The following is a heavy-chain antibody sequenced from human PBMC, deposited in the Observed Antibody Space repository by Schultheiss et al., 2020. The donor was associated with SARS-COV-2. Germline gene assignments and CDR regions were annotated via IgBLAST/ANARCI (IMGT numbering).Heavy chain of an antibody. D-gene: IGHD3-22*01. CDR2: IIPIFGTA. V-gene: IGHV1-69*05. Sequence: SVKVSCKASGGTFSSYAISWVRQAPGQGLEWMGGIIPIFGTANYAQKFQGRVTMTRDTSISTAYMELSRLRSDDTAVYYCAKGDSSGSNYYGMDVWGQGTTVTVSS. CDR1: GGTFSSYA. CDR3: AKGDSSGSNYYGMDV. J-gene: IGHJ6*02.